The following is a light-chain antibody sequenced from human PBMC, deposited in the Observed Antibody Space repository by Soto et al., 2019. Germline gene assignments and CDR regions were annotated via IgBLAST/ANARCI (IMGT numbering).Light chain of an antibody. CDR1: SSDVGGYNY. J-gene: IGLJ3*02. Sequence: QSGLTQPASVSGSPGQSITISCTGTSSDVGGYNYVSWYQQHPGKAPKLMIYEVSNRPSGVSNRFSGSKSGNTASLTISGLQAEDEADYYCSSFTSSSTVFGGGTKLTVL. CDR3: SSFTSSSTV. V-gene: IGLV2-14*01. CDR2: EVS.